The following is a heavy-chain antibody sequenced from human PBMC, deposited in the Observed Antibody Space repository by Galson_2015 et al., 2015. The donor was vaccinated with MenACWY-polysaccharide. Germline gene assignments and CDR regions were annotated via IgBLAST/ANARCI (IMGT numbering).Heavy chain of an antibody. J-gene: IGHJ4*02. CDR2: ISGSGGST. D-gene: IGHD3-10*01. V-gene: IGHV3-23*01. CDR1: GFTFSSYA. CDR3: AKVDAFGELLSHFDY. Sequence: SLRLSCAASGFTFSSYAMSWVRQAPGKGLEWVSAISGSGGSTYYADSVKGRFTISRDNSKNTLYLQMNSLRAEDTAVYYCAKVDAFGELLSHFDYWGQGTLVTVSS.